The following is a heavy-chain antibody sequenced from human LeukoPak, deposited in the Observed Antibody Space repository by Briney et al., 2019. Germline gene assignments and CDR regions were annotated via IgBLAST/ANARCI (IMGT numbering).Heavy chain of an antibody. V-gene: IGHV4-39*01. D-gene: IGHD2-8*02. CDR1: GGSISSSSFS. CDR3: ARQRDCTGVICCDCNWFDP. CDR2: IYYSGIT. Sequence: TSETLSLTCTVSGGSISSSSFSWGWIRQPPGKGLEWIGSIYYSGITYYNPSLKSRVTMSVDTYNNQFSLQLSYVTAADTAVYYCARQRDCTGVICCDCNWFDPWGQGTLVTVSS. J-gene: IGHJ5*02.